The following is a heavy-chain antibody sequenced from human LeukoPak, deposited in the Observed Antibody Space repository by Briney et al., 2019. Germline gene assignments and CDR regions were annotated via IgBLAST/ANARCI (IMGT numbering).Heavy chain of an antibody. Sequence: PSETLSLTCAVYGGSFSGYYWSWIRQPPGKGLEWIGDINHSGSTNYNPSLKSRVTISVDTSKNQFSLKLSSVTAADTAVYYCARTTGFCSGYYPYYFDYWGQGTLVTVSS. CDR2: INHSGST. D-gene: IGHD3-3*01. J-gene: IGHJ4*02. V-gene: IGHV4-34*01. CDR3: ARTTGFCSGYYPYYFDY. CDR1: GGSFSGYY.